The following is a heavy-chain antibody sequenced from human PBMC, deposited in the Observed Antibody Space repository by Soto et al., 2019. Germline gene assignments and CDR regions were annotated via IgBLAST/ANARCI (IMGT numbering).Heavy chain of an antibody. V-gene: IGHV4-34*01. CDR2: INHSGST. CDR1: GGSFSGYY. D-gene: IGHD3-22*01. J-gene: IGHJ4*02. CDR3: ASRGYYDSSGYYRYFDY. Sequence: LSLTCAVYGGSFSGYYWSWIRQPPGKGLEWIGEINHSGSTNYNPSLKSRVTISVDTSKNQFSLKLSSVTAADTAVYYCASRGYYDSSGYYRYFDYWGQGTLVTVSS.